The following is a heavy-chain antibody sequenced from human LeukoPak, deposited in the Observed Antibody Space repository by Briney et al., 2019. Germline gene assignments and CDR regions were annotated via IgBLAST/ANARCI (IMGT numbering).Heavy chain of an antibody. V-gene: IGHV4-59*12. J-gene: IGHJ4*02. CDR3: ARASHDYGDYSHFDY. Sequence: SETLSLTCTVSGGSISSYYWNWIRQPPGKGLEWIGYIYYTGSTNYNPSLKSRVTISVDTSKNHFSLKLSSVTAADTAVYYCARASHDYGDYSHFDYWGQGTLVTVSS. CDR1: GGSISSYY. CDR2: IYYTGST. D-gene: IGHD4-17*01.